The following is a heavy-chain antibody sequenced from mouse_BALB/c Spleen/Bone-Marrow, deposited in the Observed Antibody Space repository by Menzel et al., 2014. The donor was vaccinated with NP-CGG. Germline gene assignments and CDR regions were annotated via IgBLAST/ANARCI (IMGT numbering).Heavy chain of an antibody. D-gene: IGHD1-1*01. V-gene: IGHV5-15*02. CDR2: ISNLAYSI. CDR1: GFTFSDYG. CDR3: ARALAYGSSFDY. J-gene: IGHJ2*01. Sequence: EVKVVESGGGLVQPGGSRKLSCAASGFTFSDYGMAWVRQAPGKGPEWVAFISNLAYSIYYTDTVTGRFTISRENAKNTLYLEMSSLRSEYTAMYYCARALAYGSSFDYWGQGTTLTVSS.